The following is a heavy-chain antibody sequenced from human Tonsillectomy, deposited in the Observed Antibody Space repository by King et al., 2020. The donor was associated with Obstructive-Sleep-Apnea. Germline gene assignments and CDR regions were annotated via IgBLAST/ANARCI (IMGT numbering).Heavy chain of an antibody. Sequence: VQLVESGGGVVQPGRSLRLSCEASGFTFSSYGIHWVRQAPGKGLEWVAFIRHDGINKYYADSLKGRFTISRDNSKNTLYLQMNSLRAEDTAVYYCAKDGGYDSVGYYGRDYGMDVWGQGTTVTVSS. CDR1: GFTFSSYG. CDR3: AKDGGYDSVGYYGRDYGMDV. D-gene: IGHD3-22*01. J-gene: IGHJ6*02. CDR2: IRHDGINK. V-gene: IGHV3-30*02.